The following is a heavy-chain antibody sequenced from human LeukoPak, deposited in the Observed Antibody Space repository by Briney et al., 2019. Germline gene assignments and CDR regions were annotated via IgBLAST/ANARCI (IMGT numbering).Heavy chain of an antibody. D-gene: IGHD6-6*01. CDR2: IWDDGNNK. J-gene: IGHJ4*02. V-gene: IGHV3-30*02. Sequence: PGGSLRLSCAASGFSFSNHGMHWVRQAPGKRLEWVAVIWDDGNNKRYADSVKGRFTISRDNSKNTLYLQMNSLRAEDTAVYYCAKGDRYSSSSGTFDYWGQGTLVTVSS. CDR1: GFSFSNHG. CDR3: AKGDRYSSSSGTFDY.